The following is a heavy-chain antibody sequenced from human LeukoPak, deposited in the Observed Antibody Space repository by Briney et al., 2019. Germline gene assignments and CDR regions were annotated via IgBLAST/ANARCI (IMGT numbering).Heavy chain of an antibody. Sequence: PGGSLRLSCAASGFTFSGAAMHWVRQASGKGLEWVGRIRSKANSYATAYAASVKGRFTISRDDSKNTAYLQMNSLKTEDTAVYYCTRRATLWFGDAFDIWGQGTMVTVPS. V-gene: IGHV3-73*01. CDR2: IRSKANSYAT. CDR1: GFTFSGAA. CDR3: TRRATLWFGDAFDI. J-gene: IGHJ3*02. D-gene: IGHD3-10*01.